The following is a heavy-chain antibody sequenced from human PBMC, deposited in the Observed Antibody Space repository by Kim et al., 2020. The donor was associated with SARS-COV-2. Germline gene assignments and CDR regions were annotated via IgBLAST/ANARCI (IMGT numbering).Heavy chain of an antibody. CDR1: GFSLSTSGVG. D-gene: IGHD3-10*01. V-gene: IGHV2-5*02. CDR2: IYWDDAK. Sequence: SGPTLVNPTQTLTLTCTFSGFSLSTSGVGVGWIRQPPGKALEWLALIYWDDAKRYSPSLKSRLTITKDTSKNQVVLTMTSMDPVDTATYYCASSSGSYYNSVSESFDYWGQGTLVTVSS. J-gene: IGHJ4*02. CDR3: ASSSGSYYNSVSESFDY.